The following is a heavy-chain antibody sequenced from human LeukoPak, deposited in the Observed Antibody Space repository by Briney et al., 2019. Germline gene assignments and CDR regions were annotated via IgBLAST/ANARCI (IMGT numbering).Heavy chain of an antibody. CDR2: ISYDGSNK. Sequence: GGSLRLSCAASGFTFSSYAMHWVRQAPGKGLEWVAVISYDGSNKYYADSVKGRFTISRDNSKNTLYLQMNSLRAEDTAVYYCAREAVAGTFHYYYMDVWGKGTTVTVSS. CDR1: GFTFSSYA. CDR3: AREAVAGTFHYYYMDV. V-gene: IGHV3-30*04. D-gene: IGHD6-19*01. J-gene: IGHJ6*03.